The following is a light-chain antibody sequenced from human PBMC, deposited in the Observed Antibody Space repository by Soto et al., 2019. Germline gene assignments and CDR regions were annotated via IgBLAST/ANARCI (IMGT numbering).Light chain of an antibody. CDR3: QQYHLYWT. V-gene: IGKV1-5*01. CDR2: GAS. CDR1: QRIATW. J-gene: IGKJ1*01. Sequence: DIQMNQSPSSLSASVGDRVPITCRASQRIATWLAWYQHQPGSAPKLLIYGASTLQSGVPSRFSGSGSGAEFTLTIDNLQPEDFATYYCQQYHLYWTFGPGTKVDNK.